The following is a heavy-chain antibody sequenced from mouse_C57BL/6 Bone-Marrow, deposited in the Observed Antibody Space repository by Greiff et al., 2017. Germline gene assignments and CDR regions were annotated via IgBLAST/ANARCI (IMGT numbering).Heavy chain of an antibody. CDR2: IYPRSGNT. V-gene: IGHV1-81*01. Sequence: VQLQQSGAELARPGASVKLSCKASGYTFTSYGISWVKQRTGQGLEWIGEIYPRSGNTSYNEKFKGKATLTADKSSSTAYMELRRLTSEDSAVYVCRRIHYYAMDYWGQGTTVTVAS. CDR1: GYTFTSYG. J-gene: IGHJ4*01. CDR3: RRIHYYAMDY.